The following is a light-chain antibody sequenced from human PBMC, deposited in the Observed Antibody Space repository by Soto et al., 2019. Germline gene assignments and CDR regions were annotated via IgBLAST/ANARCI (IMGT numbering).Light chain of an antibody. CDR2: EVS. CDR1: ISYICSYNH. Sequence: QSVLTHPASVSRSPGHSITISFSGTISYICSYNHVAWYQQFPGKSQKLMIYEVSDRPPGVSDRFSGSKSGITASLTISGLQTEDEADYYCISYTDRQSYLFGTGTKVTVL. CDR3: ISYTDRQSYL. V-gene: IGLV2-14*03. J-gene: IGLJ1*01.